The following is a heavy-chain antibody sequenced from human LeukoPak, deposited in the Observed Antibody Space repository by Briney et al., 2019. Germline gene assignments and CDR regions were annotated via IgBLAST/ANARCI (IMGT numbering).Heavy chain of an antibody. V-gene: IGHV1-18*01. CDR2: ISPYNGNT. J-gene: IGHJ4*02. CDR1: GYTFRSYG. D-gene: IGHD3-9*01. CDR3: ARVVRECITIFCDFDY. Sequence: GASVKVSCKASGYTFRSYGFSWVRQAPGQGLEWMGWISPYNGNTNYAQKFQGRVTITADESTSTAYMELSSLRSEDTAVYYCARVVRECITIFCDFDYWGQGTLVTVSS.